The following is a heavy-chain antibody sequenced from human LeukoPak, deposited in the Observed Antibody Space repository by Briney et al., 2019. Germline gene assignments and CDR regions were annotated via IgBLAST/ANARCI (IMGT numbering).Heavy chain of an antibody. CDR3: ARDGDY. J-gene: IGHJ4*02. V-gene: IGHV4-61*08. CDR1: GGSVSSCGVY. Sequence: ETLSLTCTVSGGSVSSCGVYWIWLPQRAGKGLEWIGYIYYRGSANYNPSLKSQVTKSTDSSKNQFYMKVNSVAAADTAVYYCARDGDYWGQGTLVTVSS. CDR2: IYYRGSA.